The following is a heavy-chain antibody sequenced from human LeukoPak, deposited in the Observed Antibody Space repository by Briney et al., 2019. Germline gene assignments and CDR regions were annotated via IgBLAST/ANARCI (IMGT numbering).Heavy chain of an antibody. J-gene: IGHJ5*02. D-gene: IGHD2-15*01. CDR3: ARDILYCSGGSCYDWFDP. Sequence: PSETPSLTCAVSGGSISSGGYSWSWIRQPPGKGLEWIGYIYHSGSTYYNPSLKSRVTISVDRSKNQFSLKLSSVTAADTAVYYCARDILYCSGGSCYDWFDPWGQGTLVTVSS. CDR1: GGSISSGGYS. V-gene: IGHV4-30-2*01. CDR2: IYHSGST.